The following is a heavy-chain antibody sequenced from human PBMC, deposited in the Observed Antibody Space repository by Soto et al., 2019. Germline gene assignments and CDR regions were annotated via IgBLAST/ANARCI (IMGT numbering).Heavy chain of an antibody. Sequence: EVQLAESGGGLAQPGGSLRLSCAASGFTLSGYAMDWVRQAPGKGLEYVSGISSNGVGTYYANSVQGRFTISRDNSKNTVYLQKVSLMPEGMGVYYGASGARPEFYYMDVWGKGTTVTVSS. J-gene: IGHJ6*03. D-gene: IGHD3-10*01. CDR1: GFTLSGYA. V-gene: IGHV3-64*01. CDR2: ISSNGVGT. CDR3: ASGARPEFYYMDV.